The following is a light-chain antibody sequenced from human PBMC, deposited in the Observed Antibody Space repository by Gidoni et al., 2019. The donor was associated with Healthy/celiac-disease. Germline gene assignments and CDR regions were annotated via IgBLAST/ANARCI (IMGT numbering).Light chain of an antibody. V-gene: IGKV3-20*01. CDR2: GAS. CDR1: QSVSSSY. J-gene: IGKJ5*01. Sequence: EIALTQSPGTLSLSPGERATLSCSASQSVSSSYLAWYQQKPGQAPRLLIYGASSRATGIPDRFSGSGSGTDFTLTISRLEPEDFAVYYCQQYGSSRSTFGQXTRLEIK. CDR3: QQYGSSRST.